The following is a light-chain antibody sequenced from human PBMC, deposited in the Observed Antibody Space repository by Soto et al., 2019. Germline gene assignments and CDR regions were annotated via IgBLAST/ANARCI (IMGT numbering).Light chain of an antibody. Sequence: QMTQSPSSLSASVGEKIIITCRASRDVGSDVSWYQQKPGQAPKLLIYAASNLYTGVPSRFSGSRSGTEFILTISSVQPEDFASYYCLQDYGDSWTFGQGTKVDIK. J-gene: IGKJ1*01. CDR1: RDVGSD. CDR3: LQDYGDSWT. CDR2: AAS. V-gene: IGKV1-6*01.